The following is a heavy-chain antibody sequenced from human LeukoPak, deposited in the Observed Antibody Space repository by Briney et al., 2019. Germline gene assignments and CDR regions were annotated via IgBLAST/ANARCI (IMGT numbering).Heavy chain of an antibody. CDR2: INPNSGGT. J-gene: IGHJ4*02. D-gene: IGHD3-3*01. Sequence: ASVKVSCKASGYTFTSYDMHWVRQAPGQGLEWMGWINPNSGGTNYAQKFQGRVTMTRDTSISTAYMELSRLRSDDTAVYYCTRPNFWSGYYQGYWGQGTLVTVSS. CDR3: TRPNFWSGYYQGY. V-gene: IGHV1-2*02. CDR1: GYTFTSYD.